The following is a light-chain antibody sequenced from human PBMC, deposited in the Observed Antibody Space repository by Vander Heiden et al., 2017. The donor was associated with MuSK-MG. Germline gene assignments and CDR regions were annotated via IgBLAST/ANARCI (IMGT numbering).Light chain of an antibody. CDR2: AAS. J-gene: IGKJ2*01. CDR1: QGIRND. CDR3: RQDDNSPYT. V-gene: IGKV1-6*01. Sequence: AIQMTQSPSSLSASVGDRVTINCRASQGIRNDLGWYQQKPGKAPKLLIYAASSLQSGVPSRFSGSGSGTDFTLTISSLQPEDFATYYCRQDDNSPYTFGQGTKLEIK.